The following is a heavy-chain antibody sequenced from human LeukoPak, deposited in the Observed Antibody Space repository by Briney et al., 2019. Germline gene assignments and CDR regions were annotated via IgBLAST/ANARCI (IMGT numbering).Heavy chain of an antibody. J-gene: IGHJ4*02. V-gene: IGHV3-23*01. CDR3: AKGQPVWFAPYGDYEDY. CDR2: ISGSGGST. Sequence: GGSLRLSCAASGFTLSSYAMSWVRQAPGKGLEWVSAISGSGGSTYYADSVKGRFTISRDNSKNTLYLQMNSLRAEDTAVYYCAKGQPVWFAPYGDYEDYWGQGTLVTVSS. CDR1: GFTLSSYA. D-gene: IGHD4-17*01.